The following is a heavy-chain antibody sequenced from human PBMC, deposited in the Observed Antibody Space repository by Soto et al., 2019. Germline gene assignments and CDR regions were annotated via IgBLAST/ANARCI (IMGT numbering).Heavy chain of an antibody. V-gene: IGHV1-69*02. CDR2: IIPILGIA. Sequence: GASVKVSCKASGGTFSSYTISWVRQAPGRGLEWMGRIIPILGIANYAQKFQGRVTITADKSTSTAYMELSSLRSEDTAVYYCARGTTTVARDYYFDYWGQGTLVTVSS. D-gene: IGHD4-17*01. CDR1: GGTFSSYT. CDR3: ARGTTTVARDYYFDY. J-gene: IGHJ4*02.